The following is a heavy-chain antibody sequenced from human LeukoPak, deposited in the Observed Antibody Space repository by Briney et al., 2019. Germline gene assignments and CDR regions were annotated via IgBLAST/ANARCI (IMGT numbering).Heavy chain of an antibody. Sequence: GGSLRLSCAASGFTFSSYAMSWVRQAPGKGLEWVSAISGSGGSTYYADSVRGRFTISRDNSKNTLYLQMNSLRAEDTAVYYCAKNPSKYYCSSTSCYPYFQHWGQGTLVTVSS. D-gene: IGHD2-2*01. CDR1: GFTFSSYA. CDR2: ISGSGGST. CDR3: AKNPSKYYCSSTSCYPYFQH. J-gene: IGHJ1*01. V-gene: IGHV3-23*01.